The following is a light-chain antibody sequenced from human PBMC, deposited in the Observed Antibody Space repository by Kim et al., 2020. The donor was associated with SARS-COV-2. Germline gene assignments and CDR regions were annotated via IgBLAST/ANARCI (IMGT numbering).Light chain of an antibody. CDR3: QQRTKGPLT. Sequence: EIVLTQSPATLSLSPGERVNLSCRASQSVSTSLAWYQQKPGQSPRLFIYDASNRATGIPARFSGSGSGTDFTRTISSLEPEDFAVYYWQQRTKGPLTFGQGTRLEIK. CDR2: DAS. CDR1: QSVSTS. J-gene: IGKJ5*01. V-gene: IGKV3-11*01.